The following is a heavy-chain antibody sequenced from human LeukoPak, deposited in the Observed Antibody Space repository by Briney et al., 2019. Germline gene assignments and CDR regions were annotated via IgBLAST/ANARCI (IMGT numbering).Heavy chain of an antibody. Sequence: GGSLRLSCAASGFTFSSYAMHWVRQAPGKGLEYVSAISSNGGSTYYANSVKGRFTISRDNSKNTLYLQMGSLRAEDMAVYYCARYGVRGGGAFDIRGQGTMVTVSS. V-gene: IGHV3-64*01. CDR2: ISSNGGST. CDR3: ARYGVRGGGAFDI. CDR1: GFTFSSYA. J-gene: IGHJ3*02. D-gene: IGHD3-10*01.